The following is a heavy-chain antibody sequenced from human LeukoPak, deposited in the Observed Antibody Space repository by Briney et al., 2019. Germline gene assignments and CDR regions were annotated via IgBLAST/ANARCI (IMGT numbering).Heavy chain of an antibody. J-gene: IGHJ4*02. V-gene: IGHV3-21*01. Sequence: GGSLRLSCAASGFTFSSYSMNWVRQAPGKGLEWVSSISSSSSYIYYADSVKGRFTISRDNAKNSLYLQMYSLRAEDTAVYYCARDSSSWYGLAYYFDYWGQGTLVTVSS. D-gene: IGHD6-13*01. CDR3: ARDSSSWYGLAYYFDY. CDR2: ISSSSSYI. CDR1: GFTFSSYS.